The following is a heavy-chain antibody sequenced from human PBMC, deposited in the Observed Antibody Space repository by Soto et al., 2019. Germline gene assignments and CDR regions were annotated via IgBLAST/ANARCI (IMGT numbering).Heavy chain of an antibody. CDR2: ISGSGGST. J-gene: IGHJ6*02. V-gene: IGHV3-23*01. CDR3: AKVPYGDSLDYYYYYGMDV. D-gene: IGHD4-17*01. CDR1: GFTFSSYA. Sequence: GGSLRLSCAASGFTFSSYAMSWVRQAPGKGLEWVSAISGSGGSTYYADSVKGRFTISRDNSKNTLYLQMNSLRAEDTAVYYCAKVPYGDSLDYYYYYGMDVWGQGTTVTVSS.